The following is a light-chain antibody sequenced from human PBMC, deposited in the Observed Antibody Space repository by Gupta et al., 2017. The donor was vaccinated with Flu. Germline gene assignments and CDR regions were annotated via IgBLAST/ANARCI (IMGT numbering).Light chain of an antibody. J-gene: IGLJ1*01. CDR2: DVS. Sequence: QSALTQPRSVSGSPGQSVTISCTGTSSDVGGYDYVSWYQQHPGKAPKLILYDVSKRPSGVPDRFSGSKSGTTASLTISGRQAEDEGDVVCCSYAGAYMYVFGTGTRVTV. CDR3: CSYAGAYMYV. CDR1: SSDVGGYDY. V-gene: IGLV2-11*01.